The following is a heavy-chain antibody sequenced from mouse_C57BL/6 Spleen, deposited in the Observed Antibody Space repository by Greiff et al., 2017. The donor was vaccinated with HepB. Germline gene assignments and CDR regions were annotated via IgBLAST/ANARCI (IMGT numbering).Heavy chain of an antibody. D-gene: IGHD1-1*01. V-gene: IGHV2-2*01. CDR2: IWSGGST. CDR3: ASYYGSSSFAY. CDR1: GFSLTSYG. Sequence: QVQLQQSGPGLVQPSQSLSITCTVSGFSLTSYGVHWVRQSPGKGLEWLGVIWSGGSTDYNAAFISRLSISKDNSKSQVFFKMNSLQADDTAIYYCASYYGSSSFAYWGQGTLVTVSA. J-gene: IGHJ3*01.